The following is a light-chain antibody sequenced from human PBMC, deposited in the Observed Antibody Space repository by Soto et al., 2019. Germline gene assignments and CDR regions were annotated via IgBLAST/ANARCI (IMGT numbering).Light chain of an antibody. CDR1: QTISRY. CDR2: AAT. V-gene: IGKV1-39*01. CDR3: QQSFDLPRT. J-gene: IGKJ2*01. Sequence: DVQMTQSPSSLSASVGDRVTITCRANQTISRYLNWYQQKPDKAPELLIYAATTLQSGVPSRFSGSGSGPDFTLTISSLQPEDFATYFCQQSFDLPRTFGRGTKLEIK.